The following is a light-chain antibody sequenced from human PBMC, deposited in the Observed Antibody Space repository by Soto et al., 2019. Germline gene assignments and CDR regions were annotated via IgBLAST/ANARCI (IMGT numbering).Light chain of an antibody. Sequence: DIQMTQSPSSLSASVGDRVTITCQASQGISNSVNWYQHKVGKAPKVLIYDASNLETGVPSRFSGSGSGTDFTFTINSLQSEDVGTYYCQHYADLPFTFGPGTTVAIK. J-gene: IGKJ3*01. CDR2: DAS. CDR3: QHYADLPFT. CDR1: QGISNS. V-gene: IGKV1-33*01.